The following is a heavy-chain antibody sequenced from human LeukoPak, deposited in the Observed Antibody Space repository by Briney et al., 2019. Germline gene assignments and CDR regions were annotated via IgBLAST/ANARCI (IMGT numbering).Heavy chain of an antibody. CDR3: ARPYYYDSRIDP. CDR2: MYYSGST. J-gene: IGHJ5*02. D-gene: IGHD3-22*01. CDR1: GGSISSGDYY. Sequence: PSETLSFTCTVSGGSISSGDYYWSWIRQPPGKGLEWIAYMYYSGSTYYNPSLKSRVTMSADTTKNQFSLKLSSVTAADTAVYYCARPYYYDSRIDPWGQGILVTVSS. V-gene: IGHV4-30-4*01.